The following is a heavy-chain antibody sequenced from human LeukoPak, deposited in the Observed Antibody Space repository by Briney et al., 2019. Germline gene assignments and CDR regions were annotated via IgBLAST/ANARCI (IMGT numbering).Heavy chain of an antibody. D-gene: IGHD6-19*01. J-gene: IGHJ4*02. CDR2: IKQDGSDK. CDR1: GSTFSTYW. V-gene: IGHV3-7*01. CDR3: ARSTAISSGWYR. Sequence: GGSLRLSCAASGSTFSTYWMSWVCQAPGKGLEWVATIKQDGSDKYYVDSVKGRFTISRDNAKNSLYLQMNSLRAEDTAVYFCARSTAISSGWYRWGQGTLVSVSS.